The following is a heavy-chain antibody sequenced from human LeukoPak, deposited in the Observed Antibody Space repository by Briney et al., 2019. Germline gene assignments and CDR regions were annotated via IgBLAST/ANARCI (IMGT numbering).Heavy chain of an antibody. CDR1: GGSFSGYY. V-gene: IGHV4-34*01. CDR3: ARGPLLTHRRYFDF. CDR2: INHSGST. D-gene: IGHD3-9*01. J-gene: IGHJ4*02. Sequence: SETLSLTCAVYGGSFSGYYWTWIRQSPEKGLEWIGEINHSGSTSYNPSLKSQVTVSVDTSKNQFSLKLTSVTAADTAVYYCARGPLLTHRRYFDFWGQGTLVTVSS.